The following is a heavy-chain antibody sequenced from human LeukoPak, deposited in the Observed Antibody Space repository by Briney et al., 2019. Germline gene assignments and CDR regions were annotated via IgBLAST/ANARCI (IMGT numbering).Heavy chain of an antibody. D-gene: IGHD5-12*01. J-gene: IGHJ4*02. CDR2: IYSGGST. Sequence: GGSLRLSCAASGFTVSSNYMSWVRQAPGKGLEWVSVIYSGGSTYYADSVKGRFTISRDNSKNTLYLQMNSLRAEDTAVYYCAREVATERYFDYWGQGTLVTVSS. V-gene: IGHV3-53*05. CDR1: GFTVSSNY. CDR3: AREVATERYFDY.